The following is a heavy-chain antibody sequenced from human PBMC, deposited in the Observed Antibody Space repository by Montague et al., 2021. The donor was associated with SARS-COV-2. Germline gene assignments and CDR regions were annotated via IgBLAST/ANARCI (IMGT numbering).Heavy chain of an antibody. Sequence: SETLSLTCTVSGGSISPYYWNWIRQPPGKGLEWIGYIYYTGGTNYNPSLKSRVSMSVDTSKNQFSLRLTSVGAADTAVYYCARIAMAATFDSWGQGALVTVSS. V-gene: IGHV4-59*13. CDR1: GGSISPYY. CDR2: IYYTGGT. D-gene: IGHD6-19*01. J-gene: IGHJ4*02. CDR3: ARIAMAATFDS.